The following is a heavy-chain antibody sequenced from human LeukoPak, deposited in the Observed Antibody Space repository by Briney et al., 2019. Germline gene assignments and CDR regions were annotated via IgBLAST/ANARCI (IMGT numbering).Heavy chain of an antibody. CDR1: GFTSSTYA. CDR2: ISGSGSGT. Sequence: GGSLRLSCATSGFTSSTYAMSWVRQAPGKGLEWVSLISGSGSGTHYADSVKGRFTISRDNSKNMLYLHMNSLRADDTAVYYCARSGTEDGYNIYFDHWGQGTLVTVSS. D-gene: IGHD5-24*01. V-gene: IGHV3-23*01. J-gene: IGHJ4*02. CDR3: ARSGTEDGYNIYFDH.